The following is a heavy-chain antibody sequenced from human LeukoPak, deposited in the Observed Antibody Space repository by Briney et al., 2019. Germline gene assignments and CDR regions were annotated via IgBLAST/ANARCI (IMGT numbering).Heavy chain of an antibody. CDR2: ISAYNGNT. V-gene: IGHV1-18*01. CDR1: GYTFTSYG. J-gene: IGHJ6*02. Sequence: SGKVSCKASGYTFTSYGISWVRQAPGQGLEWMGWISAYNGNTNYAQKLQGRVTMTTDTSTSTAYMELRSLRSDDTAVYYCAKTTVTPPTGMDVWGQGTTVTVSS. CDR3: AKTTVTPPTGMDV. D-gene: IGHD4-11*01.